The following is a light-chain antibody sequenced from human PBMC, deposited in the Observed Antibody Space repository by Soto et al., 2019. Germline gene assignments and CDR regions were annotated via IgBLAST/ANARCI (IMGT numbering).Light chain of an antibody. CDR3: QQYGTSPFT. J-gene: IGKJ3*01. CDR2: GAS. Sequence: EIVLTQSPGTLSLSPGERATLSCRASQSVSSSYLAWYQQKPGQAPRLLIYGASSRATGIPDRFSGSGSGTDFSLTIAGLEPEDFAVYYCQQYGTSPFTFGPGTKVEI. CDR1: QSVSSSY. V-gene: IGKV3-20*01.